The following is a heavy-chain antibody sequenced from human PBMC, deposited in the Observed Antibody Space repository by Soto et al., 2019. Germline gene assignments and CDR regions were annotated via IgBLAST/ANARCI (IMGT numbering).Heavy chain of an antibody. CDR1: GYSISSGYY. V-gene: IGHV4-38-2*01. CDR2: IYHSGST. Sequence: SETLSLTCAVSGYSISSGYYWGWIRQPPGKGLEWIGSIYHSGSTYYNPSPKSRVTISVDTSKNQFSLKLSSVTAADTAVYYCARLLPRAHFDYWGQGTLVTVSS. CDR3: ARLLPRAHFDY. J-gene: IGHJ4*02.